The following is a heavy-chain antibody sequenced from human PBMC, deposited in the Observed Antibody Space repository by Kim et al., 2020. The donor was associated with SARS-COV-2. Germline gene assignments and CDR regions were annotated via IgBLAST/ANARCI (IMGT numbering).Heavy chain of an antibody. CDR3: ARGRTGYCSSTSCYAGLRYFDY. D-gene: IGHD2-2*01. CDR2: INHSGST. Sequence: SETLSLTCAVYGGSFSGYYWSWIRQPPGKGLEWIGEINHSGSTNYNPSLKSRVTISVDTSKNQFSLKLSSVTAADTAVYYCARGRTGYCSSTSCYAGLRYFDYWGQGTLVTVSS. CDR1: GGSFSGYY. V-gene: IGHV4-34*01. J-gene: IGHJ4*02.